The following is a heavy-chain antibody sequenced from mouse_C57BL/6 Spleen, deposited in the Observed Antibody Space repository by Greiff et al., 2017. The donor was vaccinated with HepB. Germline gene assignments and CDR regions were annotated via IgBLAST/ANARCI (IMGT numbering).Heavy chain of an antibody. D-gene: IGHD2-3*01. CDR3: ARSLYDGYRFAY. J-gene: IGHJ3*01. CDR1: GYTFTGYW. CDR2: ILPGSGST. V-gene: IGHV1-9*01. Sequence: QVQLKESGAELMKPGASVKLSCKATGYTFTGYWIEWVKQRPGHGLEWIGEILPGSGSTNYNEKFKGKATFTADTSSNTAYMQLSSLTTEDSAIYYCARSLYDGYRFAYWGQGTLVTVSA.